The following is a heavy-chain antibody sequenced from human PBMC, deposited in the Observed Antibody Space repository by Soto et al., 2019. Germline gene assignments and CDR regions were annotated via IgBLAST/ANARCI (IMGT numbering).Heavy chain of an antibody. CDR2: ISSSSSYI. D-gene: IGHD3-10*01. Sequence: GGSLRLSCAASGFTFSSYSMNWVRQAPGKGLEWVSSISSSSSYIYYADSVKGRFTISRDNAKNSLYLQMNSLRAEDTAVYYCAREMVRGVITDYWGQGTLVTVSS. CDR3: AREMVRGVITDY. J-gene: IGHJ4*02. CDR1: GFTFSSYS. V-gene: IGHV3-21*01.